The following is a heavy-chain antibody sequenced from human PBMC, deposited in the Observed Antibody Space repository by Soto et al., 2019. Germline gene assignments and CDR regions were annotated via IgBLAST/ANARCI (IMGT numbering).Heavy chain of an antibody. CDR1: GFTVSSNY. D-gene: IGHD2-15*01. V-gene: IGHV3-66*01. J-gene: IGHJ5*02. CDR3: ARERVVVVVATTYNWFDP. Sequence: GGSLRLSCAASGFTVSSNYMSWVRQAPGKGLEWVSVIYSGGSTYYADSVQGRFTISRDNSKNTLYLQMNSLRAEDTAVYYCARERVVVVVATTYNWFDPWGQGTLVTVSS. CDR2: IYSGGST.